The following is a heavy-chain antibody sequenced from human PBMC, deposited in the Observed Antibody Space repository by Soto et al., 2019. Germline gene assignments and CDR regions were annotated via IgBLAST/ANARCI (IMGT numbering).Heavy chain of an antibody. CDR3: ARDQVVPAAIYYYYYGMDV. CDR2: TYYRSKWYN. V-gene: IGHV6-1*01. Sequence: SQTLSLTCALSGDSVSSNSAAWNWIRQSPSRGLEWLGRTYYRSKWYNDYAVSVKSRITINPDTSKNQFSLQLNSVTPEDTAVYYCARDQVVPAAIYYYYYGMDVWGQGTTVTVSS. J-gene: IGHJ6*02. CDR1: GDSVSSNSAA. D-gene: IGHD2-2*01.